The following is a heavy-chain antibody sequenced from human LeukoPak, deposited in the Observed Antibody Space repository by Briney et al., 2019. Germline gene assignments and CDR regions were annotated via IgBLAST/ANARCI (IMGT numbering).Heavy chain of an antibody. V-gene: IGHV3-23*01. CDR2: ISGSGDST. D-gene: IGHD7-27*01. J-gene: IGHJ4*02. Sequence: GGSLRLSCAASGFTFSSYAMSWVRQAPGKGLEWVSAISGSGDSTYSTDSVKGRFTISRDNSKNTLYLQMNGLRAEDTAVYYCAKKVPANWGSYFDYWGQGTLVTVSS. CDR3: AKKVPANWGSYFDY. CDR1: GFTFSSYA.